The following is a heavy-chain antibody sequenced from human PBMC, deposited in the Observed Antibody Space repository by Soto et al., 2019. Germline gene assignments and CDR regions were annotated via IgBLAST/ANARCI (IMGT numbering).Heavy chain of an antibody. J-gene: IGHJ4*02. Sequence: SETLSLTCTVSGGSVSSDFYNWRWLRQPPGKGLEWVGDIDHSGSTSYNPSLKSRATISVDTSKNHLSLKVTSVTAADTAVYYCGRVKRQTFQKKNDYWGQGILVTVAS. CDR2: IDHSGST. CDR1: GGSVSSDFYN. CDR3: GRVKRQTFQKKNDY. V-gene: IGHV4-61*03.